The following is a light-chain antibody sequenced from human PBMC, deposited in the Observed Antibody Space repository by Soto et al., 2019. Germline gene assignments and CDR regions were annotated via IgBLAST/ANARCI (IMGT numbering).Light chain of an antibody. CDR2: GAS. V-gene: IGKV3-15*01. CDR1: QSIGSK. J-gene: IGKJ1*01. CDR3: QQYSYWPPWT. Sequence: EIVMTQSPATLSVSPGERATLSCKASQSIGSKLAWYQQKPGQAPRLLIYGASTRANGSPARFSGSGSGREFTLTISGLLSEDFAVYHCQQYSYWPPWTFGQGTKVEIK.